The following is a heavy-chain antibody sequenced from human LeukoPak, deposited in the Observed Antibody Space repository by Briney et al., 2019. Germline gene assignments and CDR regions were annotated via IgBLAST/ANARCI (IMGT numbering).Heavy chain of an antibody. CDR2: MNTYNGKS. CDR3: AREGTMAVGAAAAFDI. J-gene: IGHJ3*02. Sequence: WHTVKLSCTVSGYTITSYDNNWGRKPPRPGHDLKGCMNTYNGKSNYAQKLQGRVTMTTDTSTSTAYMELRSLRSGDTAVYYCAREGTMAVGAAAAFDICGQGRMVTVPS. V-gene: IGHV1-18*01. CDR1: GYTITSYD. D-gene: IGHD1-26*01.